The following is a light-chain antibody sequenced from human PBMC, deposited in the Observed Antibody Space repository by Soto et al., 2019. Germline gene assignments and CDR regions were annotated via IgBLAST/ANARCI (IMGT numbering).Light chain of an antibody. Sequence: QSVLTQPPSVSGAPGQRVPISCTGSTSNIGAPYDVHWYQHLPGTAPKLLIYGDNNRPSGVPDRFSGSKSGTSASLAITRLQAEDDADYYCQSYDISLHNYVFGTGTKLTVL. CDR3: QSYDISLHNYV. V-gene: IGLV1-40*01. CDR1: TSNIGAPYD. J-gene: IGLJ1*01. CDR2: GDN.